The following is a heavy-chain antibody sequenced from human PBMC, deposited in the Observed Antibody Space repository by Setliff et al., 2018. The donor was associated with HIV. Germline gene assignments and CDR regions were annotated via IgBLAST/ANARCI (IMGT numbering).Heavy chain of an antibody. V-gene: IGHV4-39*01. CDR3: ARYRYYYDSSGYGRWFDP. J-gene: IGHJ5*02. Sequence: PSETLSLTCSVSGDSIFTSTYYWGWIRQPPGKRLEWIGSIYYSGSTYYNPSLKSRVTISVDTSENQFSLRLNSVTAADTAVYYCARYRYYYDSSGYGRWFDPWGQGTLVTVSS. CDR2: IYYSGST. D-gene: IGHD3-22*01. CDR1: GDSIFTSTYY.